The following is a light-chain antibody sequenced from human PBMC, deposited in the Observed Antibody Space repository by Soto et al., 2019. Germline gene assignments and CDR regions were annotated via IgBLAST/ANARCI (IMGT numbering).Light chain of an antibody. Sequence: EVVLTQSPGTLSLSPGERATLSCRASQSVNGRYLAWYQQKFGQATRLLIYGASHRATGIPDRFSGSLSGTDFTLTISRLEPGDFAVYYCQQYGTSPLTFGAGTKVEIK. CDR3: QQYGTSPLT. CDR2: GAS. V-gene: IGKV3-20*01. CDR1: QSVNGRY. J-gene: IGKJ4*01.